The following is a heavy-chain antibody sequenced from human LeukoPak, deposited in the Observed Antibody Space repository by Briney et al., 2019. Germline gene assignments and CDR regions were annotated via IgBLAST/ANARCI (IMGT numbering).Heavy chain of an antibody. Sequence: GGSLRLSCAASGFTFSSYGMHWVRQAPGKGLEWVAVISYDGSNKYYADSVKGRFTISRDNSKNTLYLQMNSLKTEDTAVYYCTTVSIFDYWGQGTLVTVSS. D-gene: IGHD1-14*01. V-gene: IGHV3-30*03. J-gene: IGHJ4*02. CDR3: TTVSIFDY. CDR2: ISYDGSNK. CDR1: GFTFSSYG.